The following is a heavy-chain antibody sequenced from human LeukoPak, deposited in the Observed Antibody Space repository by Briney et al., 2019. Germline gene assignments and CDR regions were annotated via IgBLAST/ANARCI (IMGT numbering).Heavy chain of an antibody. CDR1: GGSFSGYY. Sequence: SETLSLTCAVYGGSFSGYYWSWIRQPPGKGLEWIGEINHSGSTNYNPSLKSRVTISVDTSKNQFSLKLSSVTAADTAVYYCATAGYYDFWSGYYTGFDYWGQGTLVTVSS. CDR3: ATAGYYDFWSGYYTGFDY. CDR2: INHSGST. J-gene: IGHJ4*02. D-gene: IGHD3-3*01. V-gene: IGHV4-34*01.